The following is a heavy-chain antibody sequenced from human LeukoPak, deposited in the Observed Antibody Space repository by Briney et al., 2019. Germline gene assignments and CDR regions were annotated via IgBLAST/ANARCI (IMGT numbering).Heavy chain of an antibody. J-gene: IGHJ5*02. CDR3: ARAGPITMIVVHWFDP. CDR2: IYYSGNT. D-gene: IGHD3-22*01. CDR1: GGSISSSSYY. V-gene: IGHV4-39*07. Sequence: SETLSLTCTVSGGSISSSSYYWAWIRQPPGKGLEWIGSIYYSGNTYYKSSLKSRVTIAVDTSKNQFSLKLNSVTAADTAVYYCARAGPITMIVVHWFDPWGQGTLVTVSS.